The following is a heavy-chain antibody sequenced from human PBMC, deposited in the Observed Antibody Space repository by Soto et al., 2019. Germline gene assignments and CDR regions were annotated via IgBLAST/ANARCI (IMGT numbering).Heavy chain of an antibody. CDR2: ISYDGSNK. CDR3: ARAGIVGAYFDY. CDR1: GFTFSSYA. Sequence: QVQLVESGGGVLQPGRSLRLSCAASGFTFSSYAMHWVRQAPGKGLEWVAVISYDGSNKYYADSVKGRFTISRDNSKNTLYLQMNSLRAEDTAVYYCARAGIVGAYFDYWGQGTLVTVSS. D-gene: IGHD1-26*01. J-gene: IGHJ4*02. V-gene: IGHV3-30-3*01.